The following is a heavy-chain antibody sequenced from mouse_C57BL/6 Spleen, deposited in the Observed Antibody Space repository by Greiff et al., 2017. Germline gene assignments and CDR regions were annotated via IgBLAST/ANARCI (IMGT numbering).Heavy chain of an antibody. V-gene: IGHV5-17*01. CDR3: ARNIYYSFAY. J-gene: IGHJ3*01. Sequence: EVNLVESGGGLVKPGGSLKLSCAASGFTFSDYGMHWVRQAPEKGLEWVAYISSGSSTIYYADTVKGRFTISRDNAKNTLFLQMTSLRSEDTAMYYCARNIYYSFAYWGQGTLVTVSA. CDR2: ISSGSSTI. CDR1: GFTFSDYG. D-gene: IGHD1-1*01.